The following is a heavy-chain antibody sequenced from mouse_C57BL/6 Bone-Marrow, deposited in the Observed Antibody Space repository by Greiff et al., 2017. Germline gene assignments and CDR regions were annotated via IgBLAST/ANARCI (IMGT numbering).Heavy chain of an antibody. CDR1: GFTFSSYG. V-gene: IGHV5-6*01. CDR2: ISSGGSYT. D-gene: IGHD2-10*02. Sequence: EVHLVESGGDLVKPGGSLKLSCAASGFTFSSYGMSWVRQTPDKRLEWVATISSGGSYTYYPDSVKGRFTISRDNAKHTLYLQMSSLQSEDTAMDYCARRGYGNYPWVAYWGQGTLVTVAA. J-gene: IGHJ3*01. CDR3: ARRGYGNYPWVAY.